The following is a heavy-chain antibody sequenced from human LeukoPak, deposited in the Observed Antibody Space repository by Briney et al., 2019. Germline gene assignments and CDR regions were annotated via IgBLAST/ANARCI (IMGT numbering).Heavy chain of an antibody. Sequence: GASVKVSCKASGYTFTSYGISWVRQAPGQGLEWMGWISAYNGNTNYARKLQGRVTMTTDTSTSTAYMELRSLRSDDTAVYYCAREEVGYDFWSGYYRPWGQGTLVTVSS. CDR2: ISAYNGNT. J-gene: IGHJ5*02. V-gene: IGHV1-18*01. D-gene: IGHD3-3*01. CDR3: AREEVGYDFWSGYYRP. CDR1: GYTFTSYG.